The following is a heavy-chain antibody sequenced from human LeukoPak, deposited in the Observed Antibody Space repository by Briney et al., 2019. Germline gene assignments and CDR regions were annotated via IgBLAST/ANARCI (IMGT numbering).Heavy chain of an antibody. CDR3: ATNPGFSNPAGDY. D-gene: IGHD6-13*01. V-gene: IGHV4-59*08. J-gene: IGHJ4*02. CDR1: SGSISSYY. Sequence: SETLSLTCTVSSGSISSYYWSWIRQPPGKGLEWIGYIYYSGSTNYNPSLKSRVTISVDTSKNQFSLMLNSVTAADTAVYYCATNPGFSNPAGDYWGQGTLVTVSS. CDR2: IYYSGST.